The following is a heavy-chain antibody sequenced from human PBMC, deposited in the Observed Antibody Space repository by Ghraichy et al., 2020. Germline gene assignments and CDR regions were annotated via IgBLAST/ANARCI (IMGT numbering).Heavy chain of an antibody. CDR3: ARGIAGGRAGRYYFDY. D-gene: IGHD3-16*01. CDR1: GGSFSGYY. V-gene: IGHV4-34*01. Sequence: SETLSLTCAVYGGSFSGYYWSWIRQPPGKGLEWIGEINHSGSTNYNPSLKSRVTISVDTSKNQFSLKLSSVTAADTAVYYCARGIAGGRAGRYYFDYWGQGTLVTVSS. CDR2: INHSGST. J-gene: IGHJ4*02.